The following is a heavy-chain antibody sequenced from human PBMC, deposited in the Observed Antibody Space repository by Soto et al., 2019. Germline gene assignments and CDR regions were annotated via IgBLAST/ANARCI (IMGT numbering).Heavy chain of an antibody. V-gene: IGHV4-39*01. CDR1: GGSISSSSYY. Sequence: SQTLSLTCTVSGGSISSSSYYWGWIRQPPGKGLEWIGSIYYSGSTYYNPSLKSRVTISVDTSKNQFSLKLSSVTAADTAVYYCARRRYFGSGSYSNWFDPSGQGTLLTVFS. CDR2: IYYSGST. J-gene: IGHJ5*02. CDR3: ARRRYFGSGSYSNWFDP. D-gene: IGHD3-10*01.